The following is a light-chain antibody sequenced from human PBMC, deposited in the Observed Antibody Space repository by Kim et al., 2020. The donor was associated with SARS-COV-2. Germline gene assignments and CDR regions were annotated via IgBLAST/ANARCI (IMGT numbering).Light chain of an antibody. J-gene: IGKJ4*01. CDR1: QGISSA. V-gene: IGKV1D-13*01. Sequence: AIQLTQSPSSLSASVGDRVTITCRASQGISSALAWYQQRPGKAPNLLIYDASSLESGVPSRFSGSGSGTDFTLTISSLQPEDFATYYCQQFKNYPHTFGGGTKVESK. CDR3: QQFKNYPHT. CDR2: DAS.